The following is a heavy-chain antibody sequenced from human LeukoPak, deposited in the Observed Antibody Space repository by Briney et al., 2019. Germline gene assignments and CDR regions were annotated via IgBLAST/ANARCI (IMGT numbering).Heavy chain of an antibody. Sequence: GGSLRLSCAASGFTVSSNYMSWVRQAPGKVLEWVSIIYSAGSTYYADSVRGRFTISRDRSKNTVCLQMNSLRVEDTAVYYCASGEVGVRKFYSDPFHYWGQGTLVTVSP. CDR3: ASGEVGVRKFYSDPFHY. CDR2: IYSAGST. V-gene: IGHV3-53*01. J-gene: IGHJ4*02. D-gene: IGHD2-15*01. CDR1: GFTVSSNY.